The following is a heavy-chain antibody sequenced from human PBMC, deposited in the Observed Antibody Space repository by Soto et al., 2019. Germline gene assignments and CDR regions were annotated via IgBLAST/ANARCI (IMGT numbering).Heavy chain of an antibody. Sequence: GGSLRLSCAASGFSFSTYTMSWVRRAPGKGLEWVSAISGSGGSPSYADSVQGRYTISRDNPKKTLYLQMNSLRAEDTAVYYCAKARCTTSNCYVPDYWGQGTLVTVSS. CDR2: ISGSGGSP. CDR3: AKARCTTSNCYVPDY. CDR1: GFSFSTYT. D-gene: IGHD2-8*01. J-gene: IGHJ4*02. V-gene: IGHV3-23*01.